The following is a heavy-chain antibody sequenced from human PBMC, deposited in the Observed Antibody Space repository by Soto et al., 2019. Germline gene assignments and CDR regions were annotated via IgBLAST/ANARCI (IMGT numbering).Heavy chain of an antibody. V-gene: IGHV3-9*01. CDR1: GFTFDDYA. CDR3: AKVDTAMVTGYFDL. D-gene: IGHD5-18*01. CDR2: ISWNSGSI. Sequence: EVQLVESGGGLVQPGRPLRLSCAASGFTFDDYAMHWVRQAPGKGLEWVSGISWNSGSIGYADSVKGRFTISRDNAKNSLYLQMNSLRAEDTALYYCAKVDTAMVTGYFDLWGRGTLVTVSS. J-gene: IGHJ2*01.